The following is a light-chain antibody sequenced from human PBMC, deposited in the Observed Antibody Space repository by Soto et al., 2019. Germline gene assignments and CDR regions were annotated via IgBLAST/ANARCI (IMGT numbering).Light chain of an antibody. J-gene: IGLJ1*01. V-gene: IGLV2-8*01. CDR1: SSDVGAYNY. CDR2: EVS. CDR3: SSYAGSNTYV. Sequence: QSALTKPPSGNGSPGQSVTISCTGTSSDVGAYNYVSWYQQHPGKAPKLLIYEVSKRPSGVPDRFSGSKSGNTASLTVSGLQAEDETDYYCSSYAGSNTYVFGTGTKVTVL.